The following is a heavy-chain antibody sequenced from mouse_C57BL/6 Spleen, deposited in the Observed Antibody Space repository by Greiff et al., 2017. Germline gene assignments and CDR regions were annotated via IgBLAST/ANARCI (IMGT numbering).Heavy chain of an antibody. CDR2: ISDGGSYT. J-gene: IGHJ4*01. D-gene: IGHD2-1*01. CDR3: ALNYDYAMDY. V-gene: IGHV5-4*01. Sequence: EVHLVESGGGLVKPGGSLKLSCAASGFTFSSYAMSWVRQTPEKRLEWVATISDGGSYTYYPDNVKGRFTISRDNAKNNLYLQMSHLKSEDTAMYYCALNYDYAMDYWGQGTSVTVSS. CDR1: GFTFSSYA.